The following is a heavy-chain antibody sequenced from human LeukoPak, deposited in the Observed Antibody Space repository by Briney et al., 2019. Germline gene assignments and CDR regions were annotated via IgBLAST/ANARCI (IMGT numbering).Heavy chain of an antibody. J-gene: IGHJ4*02. D-gene: IGHD1-1*01. CDR2: IYYSGST. Sequence: SQTLSLTCTDSGGSISSGGYYWSWIRQHPGKGLEWIGYIYYSGSTYYNPSLKSRVTISVDTSKNQFSLKLSSVTAADTAVYYCARVGIGTYSELQYYFDYWGQGTLVTVSS. CDR1: GGSISSGGYY. CDR3: ARVGIGTYSELQYYFDY. V-gene: IGHV4-31*03.